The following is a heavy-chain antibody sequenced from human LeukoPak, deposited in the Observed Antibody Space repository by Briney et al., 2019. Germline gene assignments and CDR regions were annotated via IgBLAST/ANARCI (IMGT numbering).Heavy chain of an antibody. J-gene: IGHJ4*02. CDR1: GVTSNY. CDR3: ARTPTATPGMH. Sequence: PGGSLRLSCAASGVTSNYMTWVRQAPGKGLEWVSVIYNGGTTYYADSVKGRFTISRDNSKSTLFVYLQMNSLRTDDTAVYFCARTPTATPGMHWGQGTLVIVSS. CDR2: IYNGGTT. D-gene: IGHD1-26*01. V-gene: IGHV3-53*05.